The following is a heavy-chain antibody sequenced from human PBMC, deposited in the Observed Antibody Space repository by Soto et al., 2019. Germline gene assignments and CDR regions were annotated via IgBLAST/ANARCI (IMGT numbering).Heavy chain of an antibody. Sequence: SETLSLTSAVSGDSIRSDTWWSWIRQPPGKGLQWIGEIYHSGSTKYNPSLKSRVIISVDKSKNQFSLKLSSVTDADTAVYYCARGETQQQRDYWGQGTLVTVS. CDR2: IYHSGST. V-gene: IGHV4-4*02. D-gene: IGHD6-13*01. CDR3: ARGETQQQRDY. J-gene: IGHJ4*02. CDR1: GDSIRSDTW.